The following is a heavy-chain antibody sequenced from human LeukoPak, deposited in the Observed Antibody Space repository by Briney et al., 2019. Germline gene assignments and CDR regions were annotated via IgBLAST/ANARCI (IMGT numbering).Heavy chain of an antibody. CDR2: ISYDGSNK. CDR3: ASGSSSQFDY. J-gene: IGHJ4*02. CDR1: GFTFSSYA. V-gene: IGHV3-30*04. D-gene: IGHD6-13*01. Sequence: GRSLRLSCAASGFTFSSYAMHWVRQAPGKALEWVAVISYDGSNKYYADSVKGRFTISRDNSKNTLYLQMNSLRAEDTAVYYCASGSSSQFDYWGQGTLVTVSS.